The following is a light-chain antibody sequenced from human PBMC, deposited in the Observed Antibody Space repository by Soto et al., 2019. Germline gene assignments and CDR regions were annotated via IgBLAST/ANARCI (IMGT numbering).Light chain of an antibody. CDR2: DAS. J-gene: IGKJ2*01. V-gene: IGKV3-15*01. CDR3: QQYSNWPPLYT. Sequence: EIVMTQSPATLSVSPGERATLSCRASQSVSSYLAWYQQKPGLPPRLLIYDASTRATGIPDRFSGSGSGTDFTLTIRSLQSEDFAVESCQQYSNWPPLYTFGRGTKLEIK. CDR1: QSVSSY.